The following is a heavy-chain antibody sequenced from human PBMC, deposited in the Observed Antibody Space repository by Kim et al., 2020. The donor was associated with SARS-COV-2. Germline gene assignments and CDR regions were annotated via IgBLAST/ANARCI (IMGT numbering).Heavy chain of an antibody. CDR2: INHSGST. D-gene: IGHD6-13*01. J-gene: IGHJ4*02. Sequence: SETLSLTCAVYGGSFSGYYWSWIRQPPGKGLEWIGEINHSGSTNYNPSLKSRVTISVDTSKNQFSLKLSSVTAADTAVYYCARGLKQQLVPFFDYWGQGTLVTVSS. V-gene: IGHV4-34*01. CDR1: GGSFSGYY. CDR3: ARGLKQQLVPFFDY.